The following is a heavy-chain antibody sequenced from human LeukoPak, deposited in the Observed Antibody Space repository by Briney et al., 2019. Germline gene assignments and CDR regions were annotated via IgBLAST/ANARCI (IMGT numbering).Heavy chain of an antibody. V-gene: IGHV3-21*03. CDR3: AKDSPIGTYYHYNGMDV. D-gene: IGHD1-26*01. CDR2: ISSSSSYI. CDR1: GFTFSSYS. J-gene: IGHJ6*02. Sequence: GGSLRLSCAASGFTFSSYSMNWVRQAPGKGLEWVSSISSSSSYIHYADSVKGRFTISRDNSKNTVYLQMNSLRAEDTAVYYCAKDSPIGTYYHYNGMDVWGQGSTVTVSS.